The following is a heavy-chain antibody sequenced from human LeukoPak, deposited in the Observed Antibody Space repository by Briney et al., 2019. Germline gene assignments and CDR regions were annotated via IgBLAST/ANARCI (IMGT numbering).Heavy chain of an antibody. V-gene: IGHV3-23*01. J-gene: IGHJ4*02. D-gene: IGHD3-3*01. Sequence: QSGGSLRLSCAASGFTFSSYAMSWVRQAPGKGLEWVSDINGSGGSTYYADSVKGRFTFSRDNSKNTLYLQMNSLRAEDTAIYYCAKGLGVVIDFLVFDNWGQGTLVTVSS. CDR3: AKGLGVVIDFLVFDN. CDR2: INGSGGST. CDR1: GFTFSSYA.